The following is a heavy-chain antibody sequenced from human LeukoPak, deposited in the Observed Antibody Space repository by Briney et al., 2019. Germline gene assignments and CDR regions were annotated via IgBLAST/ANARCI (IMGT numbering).Heavy chain of an antibody. V-gene: IGHV4-34*01. CDR1: GGSFSGYY. D-gene: IGHD2-15*01. J-gene: IGHJ4*02. CDR3: ARALVVIDY. Sequence: PSETLSLTCAVYGGSFSGYYWSWIRQPPGKGLEWIGEINHSGSTNYNPSLKSRGNISVETCKKQFSLNLSSVTAADTAVYYCARALVVIDYWGQGTLVTVSS. CDR2: INHSGST.